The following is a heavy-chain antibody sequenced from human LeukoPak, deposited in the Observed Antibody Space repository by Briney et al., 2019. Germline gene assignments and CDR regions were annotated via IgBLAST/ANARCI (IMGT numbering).Heavy chain of an antibody. V-gene: IGHV1-2*02. CDR2: INPNSGGT. D-gene: IGHD5-24*01. CDR3: ARDRWLQRDWFDP. Sequence: ASVKVSCKASGYTFTGYCMHWVRQAPGQGLEWMGWINPNSGGTNYAQKFQGRVTMTRDTSISTAYMELSRLRSDDTAVYYCARDRWLQRDWFDPWGQGTLVTVSS. J-gene: IGHJ5*02. CDR1: GYTFTGYC.